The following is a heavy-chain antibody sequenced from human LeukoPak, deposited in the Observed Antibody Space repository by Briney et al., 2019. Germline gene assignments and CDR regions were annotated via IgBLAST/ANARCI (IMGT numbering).Heavy chain of an antibody. J-gene: IGHJ6*03. Sequence: SETLSLTCTVSGDSITSSSYYWGWIRQPPGKGLEWLGTINYRGTTYYNPSLKSRVTFSVDTSKNQFSLRLNSVTAADTAVYYCARDFSSSSSVYYYYYMDVWGKGTTVTVSS. V-gene: IGHV4-39*07. D-gene: IGHD6-6*01. CDR1: GDSITSSSYY. CDR3: ARDFSSSSSVYYYYYMDV. CDR2: INYRGTT.